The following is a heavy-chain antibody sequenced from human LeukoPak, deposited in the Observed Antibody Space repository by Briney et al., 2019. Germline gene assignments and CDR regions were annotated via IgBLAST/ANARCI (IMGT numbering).Heavy chain of an antibody. CDR2: LSDDGSNK. CDR3: AKDPNSSSWYYFDS. Sequence: GGSLRLSCAASRFTFSYFAMHWVRQAPGKGLEWVAVLSDDGSNKFYADSVKGRFTISRDNSKNTLYLQMNSLRAEDTAFYYCAKDPNSSSWYYFDSWGQGTLVTVSS. D-gene: IGHD6-13*01. CDR1: RFTFSYFA. J-gene: IGHJ4*02. V-gene: IGHV3-30*18.